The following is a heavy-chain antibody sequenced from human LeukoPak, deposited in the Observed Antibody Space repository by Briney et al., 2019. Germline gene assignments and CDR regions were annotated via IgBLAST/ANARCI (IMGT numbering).Heavy chain of an antibody. CDR1: GLSFSFYA. CDR3: AKDRGRYSYGSVDY. V-gene: IGHV3-23*01. D-gene: IGHD5-12*01. Sequence: GGSLRLSCAASGLSFSFYAMSWVRQAPGKGLEWVSSISGGGAGTYYADSVRGRFTISRDNSKNTLYLQMNSLRVEDTAVYYCAKDRGRYSYGSVDYWGQGTLVTVSS. J-gene: IGHJ4*02. CDR2: ISGGGAGT.